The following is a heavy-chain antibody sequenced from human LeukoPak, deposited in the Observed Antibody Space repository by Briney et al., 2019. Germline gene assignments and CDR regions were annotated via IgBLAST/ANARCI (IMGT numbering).Heavy chain of an antibody. Sequence: GGSLRLSCAASGFTFSNCWMSWVRQAPGKGLEWVASIIPDGSTKYYVDSVKGRFTISRDNAKNSLYLQLNSLRVEVSAVYYCADVDTSAWGQGTLVTVSS. CDR2: IIPDGSTK. CDR3: ADVDTSA. V-gene: IGHV3-7*01. D-gene: IGHD6-19*01. J-gene: IGHJ5*02. CDR1: GFTFSNCW.